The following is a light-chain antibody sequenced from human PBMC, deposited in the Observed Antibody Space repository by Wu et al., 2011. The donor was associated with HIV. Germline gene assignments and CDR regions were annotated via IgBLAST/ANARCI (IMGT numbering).Light chain of an antibody. CDR2: GAS. V-gene: IGKV3-20*01. CDR1: QSVSTTY. CDR3: QQYGGSRRS. J-gene: IGKJ2*03. Sequence: EIVLTQSPDTLSLSPGERATLSCRASQSVSTTYLAWYQQKPGQGPRLLIYGASVRANGIPDRFRGSGSGSDFTLTIDRLEPGDFAVYYCQQYGGSRRSFGQGTKLEIK.